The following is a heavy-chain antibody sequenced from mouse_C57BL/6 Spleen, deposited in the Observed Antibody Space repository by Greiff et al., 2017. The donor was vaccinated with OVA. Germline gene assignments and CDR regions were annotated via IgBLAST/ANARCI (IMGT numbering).Heavy chain of an antibody. CDR1: GYSFTDYN. CDR2: INPNYGTT. V-gene: IGHV1-39*01. D-gene: IGHD1-1*01. CDR3: ARGHCYGSSSAWFAY. J-gene: IGHJ3*01. Sequence: VQLQQSGPELVKPGASVKISCKASGYSFTDYNMNWVKQSPGKSLEWIGVINPNYGTTSYNQKFKGKATLTVDQSSSTAYMQLNSLTSEDSAIYYCARGHCYGSSSAWFAYWGQGTLVTVSA.